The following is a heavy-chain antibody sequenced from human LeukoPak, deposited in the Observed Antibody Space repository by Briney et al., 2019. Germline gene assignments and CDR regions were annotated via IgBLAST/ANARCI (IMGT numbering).Heavy chain of an antibody. J-gene: IGHJ4*02. CDR3: SRLIGGSYLDY. D-gene: IGHD1-26*01. Sequence: SETLSLTCAVYGGSFSGYYWSWIRQPPGKGLEWIGEINHSGSTNYNPSLKSRVTISVDTSKNQFSLKLSSVTAADTAVYYCSRLIGGSYLDYWGKGTLVTVS. CDR2: INHSGST. V-gene: IGHV4-34*01. CDR1: GGSFSGYY.